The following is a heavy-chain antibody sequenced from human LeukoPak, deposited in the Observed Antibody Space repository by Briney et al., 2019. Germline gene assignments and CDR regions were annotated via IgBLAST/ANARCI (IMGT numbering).Heavy chain of an antibody. CDR1: GFTFSIND. CDR3: AKDRVYYYDSSGYYSDY. J-gene: IGHJ4*02. Sequence: GGFLRLSCAASGFTFSINDMSWVRRAPEERLERVSGISGTGGSTYYEDSVKGRFTIYTDNSKNTLYLQMNSQRAEDTAVYYCAKDRVYYYDSSGYYSDYWGQGTLVTVSS. CDR2: ISGTGGST. V-gene: IGHV3-23*01. D-gene: IGHD3-22*01.